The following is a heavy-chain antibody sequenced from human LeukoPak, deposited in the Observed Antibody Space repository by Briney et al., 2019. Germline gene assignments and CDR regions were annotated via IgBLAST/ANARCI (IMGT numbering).Heavy chain of an antibody. J-gene: IGHJ4*02. D-gene: IGHD1-26*01. CDR2: ISGSGGST. CDR1: GFTFSSYA. V-gene: IGHV3-23*01. Sequence: GGSLRLSCAASGFTFSSYAMSWVRQAPGKGLEWVSAISGSGGSTYYADSVKGRFTISRDNSKNTLYLQMDSLRAEDTAVYYCAKTASGPPLNGRFDYWGQGTLVTVPS. CDR3: AKTASGPPLNGRFDY.